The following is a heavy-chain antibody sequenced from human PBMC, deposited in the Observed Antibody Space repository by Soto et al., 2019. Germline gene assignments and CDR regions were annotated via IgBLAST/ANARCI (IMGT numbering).Heavy chain of an antibody. V-gene: IGHV3-23*01. Sequence: LRLSCAASGFIFENFGMSWVRQAPGKGLEWISSISGSGFKKYYADSVKGRFTISRDNSKCTVYLELNNLSAEDTAVYHCAKNQGVELVPLATVDWFDPWGQGSVVTVSS. D-gene: IGHD1-26*01. CDR1: GFIFENFG. CDR3: AKNQGVELVPLATVDWFDP. J-gene: IGHJ5*02. CDR2: ISGSGFKK.